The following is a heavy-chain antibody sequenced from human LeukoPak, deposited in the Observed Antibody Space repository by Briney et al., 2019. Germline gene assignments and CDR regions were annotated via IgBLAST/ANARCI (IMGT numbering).Heavy chain of an antibody. V-gene: IGHV3-23*01. CDR1: GFTFSSYA. Sequence: AGGSLRLSCAASGFTFSSYAMSWVRQAPGKGLEWVSAISGSGGSTYYADSVKGRFTISRDNSKNTLYLQMNSLRAEDTAVYYCAKASHAVYGSGSPSDYRGQGTLVTVSS. J-gene: IGHJ4*02. CDR2: ISGSGGST. CDR3: AKASHAVYGSGSPSDY. D-gene: IGHD3-10*01.